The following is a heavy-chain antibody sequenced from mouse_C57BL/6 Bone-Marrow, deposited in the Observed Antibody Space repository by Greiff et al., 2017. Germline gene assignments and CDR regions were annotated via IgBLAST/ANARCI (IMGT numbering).Heavy chain of an antibody. J-gene: IGHJ3*01. CDR2: IYPSDSET. V-gene: IGHV1-61*01. CDR3: ARTSSYYGNYGGFAY. CDR1: GYTFTSYW. D-gene: IGHD2-10*01. Sequence: QVQLQQPGAELVRPGSSVKLSCKASGYTFTSYWMDWVKQRPGQGLEWIGNIYPSDSETHYNQKFKDKATLTVDKSSSTAYMQLSSLTSEDSAVYYCARTSSYYGNYGGFAYWGQGTLGTVSA.